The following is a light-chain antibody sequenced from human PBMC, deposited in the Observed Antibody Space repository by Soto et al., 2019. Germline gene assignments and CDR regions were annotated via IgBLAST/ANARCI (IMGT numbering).Light chain of an antibody. CDR1: SSDIGAYNY. V-gene: IGLV2-14*03. CDR3: SSYSSTITRV. J-gene: IGLJ1*01. CDR2: DVS. Sequence: QSVLTQPDSVSGSPGQSITISCIGTSSDIGAYNYASWYQQHPGKAPKLIIYDVSNRPSGVSNRFSGSKSGYTASLTISGPQAEDEADYYCSSYSSTITRVFGTGTKVTVL.